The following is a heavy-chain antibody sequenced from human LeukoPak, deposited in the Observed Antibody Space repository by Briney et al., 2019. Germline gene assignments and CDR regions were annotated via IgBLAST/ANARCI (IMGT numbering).Heavy chain of an antibody. V-gene: IGHV3-49*04. CDR1: GFTFGDYT. Sequence: GGSLRLSCTASGFTFGDYTMSWVRQAPGKGLEWVSFIRSKAYGGTTEYAASVKGRFIISRDDSKSIAYLQMNSLKTEDTAVYYCTRGALRISPLDFDSWGQGTLVTVSS. J-gene: IGHJ4*02. CDR3: TRGALRISPLDFDS. CDR2: IRSKAYGGTT. D-gene: IGHD2/OR15-2a*01.